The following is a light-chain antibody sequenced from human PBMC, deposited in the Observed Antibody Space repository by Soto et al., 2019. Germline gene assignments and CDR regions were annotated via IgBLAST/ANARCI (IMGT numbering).Light chain of an antibody. V-gene: IGLV1-40*01. J-gene: IGLJ1*01. CDR2: GNS. CDR3: QSYDNSLSAYV. Sequence: QSVLAQPPSVSGAPGQRVTISCTGSSSNIGAGYDLHWYQQLPGTAPKLLIYGNSNRPSGVPDRFSGSKPGTSASLAITGLQAEDEADYYCQSYDNSLSAYVFGTGTKVTVL. CDR1: SSNIGAGYD.